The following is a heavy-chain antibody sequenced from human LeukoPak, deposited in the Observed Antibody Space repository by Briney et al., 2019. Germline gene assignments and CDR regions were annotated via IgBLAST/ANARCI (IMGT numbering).Heavy chain of an antibody. V-gene: IGHV3-21*01. CDR3: ARDRGTNYYDSSGSFDY. Sequence: GGSLRLSCAASGFTFSSYSMNWVRQAPGKGLEWVSSISSSSSYIYYADSVKGRFTISRDNAKNSLYLQMNSLRAEDMAVYYCARDRGTNYYDSSGSFDYWGQGTLVTVSS. D-gene: IGHD3-22*01. CDR2: ISSSSSYI. J-gene: IGHJ4*02. CDR1: GFTFSSYS.